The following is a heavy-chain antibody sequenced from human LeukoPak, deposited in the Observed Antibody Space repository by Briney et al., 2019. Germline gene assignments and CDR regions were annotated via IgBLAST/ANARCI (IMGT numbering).Heavy chain of an antibody. D-gene: IGHD6-13*01. V-gene: IGHV3-21*01. Sequence: GGSLRLSCAASGFTFSSYSMNWVRQAPGKGLEWVSSISSSSSYIYYADSVKGRFTISRDNAKNSLYLQTNSLRAEDTAVYYCARVRGSSWTPFDYWGQGTLVTVSS. CDR1: GFTFSSYS. CDR2: ISSSSSYI. J-gene: IGHJ4*02. CDR3: ARVRGSSWTPFDY.